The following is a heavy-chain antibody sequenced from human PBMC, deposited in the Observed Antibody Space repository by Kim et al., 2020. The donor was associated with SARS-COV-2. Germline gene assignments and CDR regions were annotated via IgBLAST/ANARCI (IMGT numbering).Heavy chain of an antibody. CDR1: GFTFSNAW. Sequence: GGSLRLSCAASGFTFSNAWMTWVRQAPGKGLEWVARIRSNSDGGTTDYAAPVKGRFTISRDDSKNILYLQMNSLKTEDTAVYYCTTDWCCAYNWFDPWGQGTLVTVSS. V-gene: IGHV3-15*01. CDR2: IRSNSDGGTT. CDR3: TTDWCCAYNWFDP. J-gene: IGHJ5*02. D-gene: IGHD2-15*01.